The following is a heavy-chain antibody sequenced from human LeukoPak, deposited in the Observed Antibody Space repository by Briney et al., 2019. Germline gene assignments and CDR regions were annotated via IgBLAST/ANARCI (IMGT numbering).Heavy chain of an antibody. Sequence: PGGSLRLSCAASGLTFSHYGFHWVRQAPGKGLEWVAVIWSDGTNQFYADSVKGRFTISRDYSQKMVYLEMHSLRTEDTAMYYCAKDAQRGFDYSNSLEYWGPGTLVTVSS. CDR1: GLTFSHYG. CDR2: IWSDGTNQ. J-gene: IGHJ4*02. D-gene: IGHD4-11*01. CDR3: AKDAQRGFDYSNSLEY. V-gene: IGHV3-33*06.